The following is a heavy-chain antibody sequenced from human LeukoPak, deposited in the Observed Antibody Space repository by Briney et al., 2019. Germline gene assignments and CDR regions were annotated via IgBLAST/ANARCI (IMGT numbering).Heavy chain of an antibody. Sequence: SETLSLTCTVSGYSISSGYYWGWIRQPPGKGLEWIGYIYYSGSTNYNPSLKSRVTISVDTSKNQFSLKLSSVTAADTAVYYCARGDYYYYMDVWGKGTTVTISS. CDR2: IYYSGST. V-gene: IGHV4-61*01. J-gene: IGHJ6*03. CDR1: GYSISSGYY. CDR3: ARGDYYYYMDV.